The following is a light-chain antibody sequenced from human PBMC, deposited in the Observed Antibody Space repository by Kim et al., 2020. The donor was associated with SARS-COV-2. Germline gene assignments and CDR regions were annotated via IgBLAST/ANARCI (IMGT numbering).Light chain of an antibody. CDR3: QQYDGYPRT. V-gene: IGKV1-16*01. CDR2: AAS. J-gene: IGKJ1*01. Sequence: AAVGDRVIITCRASQGIANNLVWFQQKPGKAPKPLIYAASSLQSGVPSRFSGSGSGTEFTLTISSLQPEDYATYYCQQYDGYPRTFGQGTKVDIK. CDR1: QGIANN.